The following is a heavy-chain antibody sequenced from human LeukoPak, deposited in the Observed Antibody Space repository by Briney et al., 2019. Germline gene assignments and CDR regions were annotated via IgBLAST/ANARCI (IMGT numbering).Heavy chain of an antibody. CDR2: INHSGST. V-gene: IGHV4-34*01. J-gene: IGHJ2*01. Sequence: SETLALTCAVYGGSFSGYYWSWIRQPPGKGLEWTGGINHSGSTNYNPSLKSRVTISVDTSKNQFSLKLSSVTAADTAVYYCARGSGSSRYFDLWGRGTLVTVSS. D-gene: IGHD7-27*01. CDR3: ARGSGSSRYFDL. CDR1: GGSFSGYY.